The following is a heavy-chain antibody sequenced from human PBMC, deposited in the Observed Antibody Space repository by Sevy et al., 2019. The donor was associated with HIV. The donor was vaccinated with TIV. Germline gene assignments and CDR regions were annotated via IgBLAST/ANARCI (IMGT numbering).Heavy chain of an antibody. CDR1: GFTFRSYA. V-gene: IGHV3-30-3*01. Sequence: GGSLRLSCAAFGFTFRSYAMHWVRQAPGKGLEWVAVISYDGNYENYADSVKGRFTISRDNSKNTLYLQMNSLRAEDTAVYYGARDAGLTKGGANIWAFDYWGQGALVTVSS. J-gene: IGHJ4*02. CDR2: ISYDGNYE. CDR3: ARDAGLTKGGANIWAFDY. D-gene: IGHD2-21*01.